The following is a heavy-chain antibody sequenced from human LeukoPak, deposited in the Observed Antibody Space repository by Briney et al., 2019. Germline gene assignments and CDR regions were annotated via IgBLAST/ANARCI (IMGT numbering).Heavy chain of an antibody. V-gene: IGHV1-8*01. CDR1: EYTFTSYD. Sequence: ASVKVSCKASEYTFTSYDITWVRQATGQGLEWMGWMNPNSGNTGYAQKFQGRVTMTRNTSISTACMELSSLRSEDTAVYYCARGHDGYNVILGYWGQGTLVTVSS. CDR2: MNPNSGNT. J-gene: IGHJ4*02. CDR3: ARGHDGYNVILGY. D-gene: IGHD5-24*01.